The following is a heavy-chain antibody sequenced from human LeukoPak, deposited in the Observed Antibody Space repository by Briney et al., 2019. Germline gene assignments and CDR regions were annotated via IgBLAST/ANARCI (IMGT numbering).Heavy chain of an antibody. CDR1: GGSISSGDYY. V-gene: IGHV4-30-4*08. D-gene: IGHD6-6*01. CDR3: ARAPDYSSSSVFGFDP. Sequence: TPSETLSLTCTVSGGSISSGDYYWSWIRQPPGKGLEWIGYIYYSGSTHYNPSLKSRVTISVDTSKNQFSLKLSSVAAADTAVYYCARAPDYSSSSVFGFDPWGQGTLVTVSS. CDR2: IYYSGST. J-gene: IGHJ5*02.